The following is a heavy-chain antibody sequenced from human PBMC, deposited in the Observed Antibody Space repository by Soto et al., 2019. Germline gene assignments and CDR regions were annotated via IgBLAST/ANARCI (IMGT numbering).Heavy chain of an antibody. CDR3: AAAYDY. D-gene: IGHD2-15*01. J-gene: IGHJ4*02. Sequence: QVQLQESGPGLVKPSETLSLTCTVSGASIRSYYWNWMRQPPGKGLEWIGNMYYSGTTNYNPSLESRVTFSVATSKSPFSLKLSSVTAADTAVYYCAAAYDYWGQGTLVTGSS. V-gene: IGHV4-59*01. CDR2: MYYSGTT. CDR1: GASIRSYY.